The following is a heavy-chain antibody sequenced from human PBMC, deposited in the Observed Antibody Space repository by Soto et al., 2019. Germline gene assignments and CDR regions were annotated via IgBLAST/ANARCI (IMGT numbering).Heavy chain of an antibody. CDR2: IIPIFNST. J-gene: IGHJ4*02. D-gene: IGHD2-2*02. CDR1: GSRFSNYV. Sequence: QVQLVQSGAEVKTPGSSLKVSCKVSGSRFSNYVISWVRQAPGHGLEWLGWIIPIFNSTKYAQSFQGRVTITADKSTSTASLELSRLRSDDTAVYYCAREGRGKKAGYNGLVSLGYWGQGTLVTVSS. CDR3: AREGRGKKAGYNGLVSLGY. V-gene: IGHV1-69*06.